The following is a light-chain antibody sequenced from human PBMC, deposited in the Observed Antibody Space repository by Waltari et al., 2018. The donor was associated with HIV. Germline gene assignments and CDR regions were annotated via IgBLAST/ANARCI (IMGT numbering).Light chain of an antibody. CDR3: AAWDDSLSGYV. V-gene: IGLV1-47*01. J-gene: IGLJ1*01. CDR1: SSHIGSTP. Sequence: SVLTQPPSASGTPGQRVTITRSGSSSHIGSTPLYWYQQIPGTAPKPLIYRNNRRPLGVPDRFSGSKSGTSASLAISGLRSEDEAEYYCAAWDDSLSGYVFGTGTKVTVL. CDR2: RNN.